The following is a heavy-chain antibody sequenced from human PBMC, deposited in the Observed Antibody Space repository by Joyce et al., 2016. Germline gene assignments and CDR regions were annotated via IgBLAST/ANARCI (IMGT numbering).Heavy chain of an antibody. CDR1: GFTFSGNS. CDR3: ARGKAFDV. CDR2: IKQDGRVV. V-gene: IGHV3-7*01. Sequence: EVQLVESGGGLVQPGGSLRLSCEASGFTFSGNSMSWLRQAPGGGLEWVANIKQDGRVVYYLDSVKGRFTVSRDNARSLVHLQRVSLRVEDTALYYCARGKAFDVWGKGTMVTVSS. J-gene: IGHJ3*01.